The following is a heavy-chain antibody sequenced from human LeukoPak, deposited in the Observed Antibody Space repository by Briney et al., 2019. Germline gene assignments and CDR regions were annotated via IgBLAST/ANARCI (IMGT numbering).Heavy chain of an antibody. CDR3: ARDGSWSGPLPPYYYMDV. CDR1: GLTFSSDA. CDR2: IYYSGST. J-gene: IGHJ6*03. D-gene: IGHD3-3*01. Sequence: GSLRLSCAASGLTFSSDAMSCIRQPPGKGLWWIGYIYYSGSTQYNPSLKSRVTISVDTFKDQFSLKLSSVTAADTAVSYWARDGSWSGPLPPYYYMDVWGKGTTVTVSS. V-gene: IGHV4-59*01.